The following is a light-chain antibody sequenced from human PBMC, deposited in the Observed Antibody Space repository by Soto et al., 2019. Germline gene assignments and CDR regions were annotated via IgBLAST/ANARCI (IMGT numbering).Light chain of an antibody. CDR3: CSYTRSGTPI. V-gene: IGLV2-14*01. J-gene: IGLJ1*01. CDR2: DVS. CDR1: SGDIGDYNY. Sequence: QSALTQPASMSGSPGQSITISCVGTSGDIGDYNYVSWYQQHPGKVPKVIIYDVSNRPSGVSYRFSGTKSGNTASLTVSGLQAEDEADYYCCSYTRSGTPIFGTGTKVTVL.